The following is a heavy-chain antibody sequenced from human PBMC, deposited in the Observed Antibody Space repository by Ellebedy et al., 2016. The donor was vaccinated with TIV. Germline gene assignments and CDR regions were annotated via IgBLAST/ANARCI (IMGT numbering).Heavy chain of an antibody. J-gene: IGHJ4*02. Sequence: LRLSXTVSGGSISSGGYYWSWIRQHPGKGLEWIGYIYYSGSTYYNPSLKSRVTISVDTSKNQFSLKLSSVTAADTAVYYCARGPWFGGYYFDYWGQGTLVTVSS. V-gene: IGHV4-31*03. CDR1: GGSISSGGYY. CDR2: IYYSGST. CDR3: ARGPWFGGYYFDY. D-gene: IGHD3-10*01.